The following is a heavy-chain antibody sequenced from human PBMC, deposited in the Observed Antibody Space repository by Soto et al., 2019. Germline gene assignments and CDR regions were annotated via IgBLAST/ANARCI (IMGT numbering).Heavy chain of an antibody. V-gene: IGHV3-30*18. CDR3: AKDLDGYNYFFYYYGMDV. CDR1: GFTFSSYG. D-gene: IGHD5-12*01. CDR2: ISYDGSNK. Sequence: LRLSCAASGFTFSSYGMHWVRQAPGKGLEWVAVISYDGSNKYYADSVKGRFTISRDNSKNTLYLQMNSLRAEDTAVYYCAKDLDGYNYFFYYYGMDVWGQGTTVTVSS. J-gene: IGHJ6*02.